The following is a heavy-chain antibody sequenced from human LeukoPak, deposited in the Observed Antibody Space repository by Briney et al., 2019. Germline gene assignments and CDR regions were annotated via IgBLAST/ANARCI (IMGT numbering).Heavy chain of an antibody. Sequence: ASVRVSCKASGYTFTSYYMHWVRRAPGQGLEWMGIINPSGGSTNYAQKFQGRVTMTRDTSTSTVYMELSSLRSEDTAVYYCARDQGVTMIDPPDYWGQGTLVTVSS. J-gene: IGHJ4*02. D-gene: IGHD3-22*01. CDR2: INPSGGST. CDR3: ARDQGVTMIDPPDY. CDR1: GYTFTSYY. V-gene: IGHV1-46*01.